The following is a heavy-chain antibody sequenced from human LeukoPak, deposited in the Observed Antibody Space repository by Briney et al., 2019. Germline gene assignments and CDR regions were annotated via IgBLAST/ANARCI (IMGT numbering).Heavy chain of an antibody. CDR2: IYTSGST. Sequence: SETLSLTCTVSGGSISSYYWSWIRQPAGKGLEWIGRIYTSGSTNYNTSLKSRVTISVDTSKTQFSLKLSSVTAADTAVYYCASDGSGWGDAGGYFDYWGQGTLVTVSS. V-gene: IGHV4-4*07. J-gene: IGHJ4*02. D-gene: IGHD6-19*01. CDR3: ASDGSGWGDAGGYFDY. CDR1: GGSISSYY.